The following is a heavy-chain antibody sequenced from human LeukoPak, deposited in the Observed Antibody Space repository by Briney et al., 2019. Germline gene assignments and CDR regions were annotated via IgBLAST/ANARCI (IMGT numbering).Heavy chain of an antibody. CDR3: ARLPGGVVIIGFDY. J-gene: IGHJ4*02. V-gene: IGHV4-38-2*01. D-gene: IGHD3-3*01. Sequence: SETLSLTCAVCGYSISSGYYWGWIRQPPGKGLEWIGSIYHSGSTYYNPSLKSRVTISVDTSKNQFSLKLSSVTAADTTVYYCARLPGGVVIIGFDYWGQGTLVTVSS. CDR2: IYHSGST. CDR1: GYSISSGYY.